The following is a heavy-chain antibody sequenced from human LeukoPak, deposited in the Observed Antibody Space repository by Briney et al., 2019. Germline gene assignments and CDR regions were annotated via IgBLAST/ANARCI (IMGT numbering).Heavy chain of an antibody. V-gene: IGHV3-23*01. CDR2: ISGSGSGGST. J-gene: IGHJ5*02. Sequence: PGGSLRLSCAASGFTFSSYAMSWVRQAPGKGLEWVSAISGSGSGGSTYYADSVKGRFTISRDNSKNTLYLQMNSLRAEDTAVYYCARSTSGSYRYEDWFDPWGQGTLVTVSS. CDR3: ARSTSGSYRYEDWFDP. CDR1: GFTFSSYA. D-gene: IGHD3-16*02.